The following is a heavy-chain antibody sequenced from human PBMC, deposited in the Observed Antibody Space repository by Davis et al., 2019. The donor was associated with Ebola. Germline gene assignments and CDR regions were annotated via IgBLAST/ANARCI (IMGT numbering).Heavy chain of an antibody. V-gene: IGHV3-48*02. CDR2: ISSSSSTI. CDR1: GFTFSSYS. D-gene: IGHD5-12*01. Sequence: GESLKISCAASGFTFSSYSMNWVRQAPGKGLEWVSYISSSSSTIYYADSVKGRFTISRNNAKNSLYLQMNSLRDEDTAVYYCASGPRATPYYYYGMDVWGQGTTVTVSS. CDR3: ASGPRATPYYYYGMDV. J-gene: IGHJ6*02.